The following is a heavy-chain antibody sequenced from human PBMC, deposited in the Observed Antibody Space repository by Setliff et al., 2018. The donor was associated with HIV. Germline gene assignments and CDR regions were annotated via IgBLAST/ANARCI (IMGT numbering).Heavy chain of an antibody. V-gene: IGHV4-59*02. CDR3: ARDESQVEVHRGYSYGSFDY. D-gene: IGHD5-18*01. Sequence: SETLSLTCRVSGMSVSGYYWSWIRQPPGKGLEWIGYIYYSGSTNYNPSLKSRVTISLDTSKNQFSLKLSSVTAADTAVYYCARDESQVEVHRGYSYGSFDYWGQGTLVTVSS. CDR2: IYYSGST. CDR1: GMSVSGYY. J-gene: IGHJ4*02.